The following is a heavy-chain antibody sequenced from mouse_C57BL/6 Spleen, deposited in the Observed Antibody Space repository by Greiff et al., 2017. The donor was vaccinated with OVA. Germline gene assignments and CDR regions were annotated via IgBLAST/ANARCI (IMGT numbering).Heavy chain of an antibody. CDR2: IDPETGGA. Sequence: QVQLQQSGAELVRPGASVTLSCKASGYTFTDYEMHWVKQTPVHGLEWIGAIDPETGGAAYNPKFKGKAILPADKSSSTAYMELLSLTAEDSAVYYCTRDSPIYYAMDYCGQGTSVTVSS. V-gene: IGHV1-15*01. CDR3: TRDSPIYYAMDY. J-gene: IGHJ4*01. CDR1: GYTFTDYE.